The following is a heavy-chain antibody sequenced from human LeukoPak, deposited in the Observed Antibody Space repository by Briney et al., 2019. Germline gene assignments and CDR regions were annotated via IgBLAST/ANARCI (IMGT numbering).Heavy chain of an antibody. D-gene: IGHD5-12*01. Sequence: GGSLRLSCAASGFTFDDYGMTWVRQAPGKGLEWVSGVSGTGSNTYYLDSVKGRFTISRDNSKNTVYLQMNSLRAEDSALYYCAKWNGYADYWGRGTLVTVSS. CDR3: AKWNGYADY. V-gene: IGHV3-23*01. CDR1: GFTFDDYG. J-gene: IGHJ4*02. CDR2: VSGTGSNT.